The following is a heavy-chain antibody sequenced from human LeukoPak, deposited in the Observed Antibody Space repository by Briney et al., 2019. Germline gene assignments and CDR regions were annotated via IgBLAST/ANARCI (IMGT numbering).Heavy chain of an antibody. D-gene: IGHD2-2*01. J-gene: IGHJ3*02. CDR1: GFTFSSYA. CDR2: IRSNGGST. CDR3: ARGFCSSTSCYAFDI. V-gene: IGHV3-64*01. Sequence: GGSLRLSCAASGFTFSSYAMHWVRQAPGKGLEYVSAIRSNGGSTYYANSVKGRFTISRDNSKNTLYLQMGSLRAEDMAVYYCARGFCSSTSCYAFDIWGQGTMVTVSS.